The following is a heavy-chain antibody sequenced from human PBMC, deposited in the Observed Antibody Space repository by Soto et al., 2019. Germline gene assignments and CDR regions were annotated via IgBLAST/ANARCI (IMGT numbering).Heavy chain of an antibody. CDR1: GDSVSSNSAA. J-gene: IGHJ4*02. D-gene: IGHD3-3*01. V-gene: IGHV6-1*01. CDR2: TYYRSKWFN. CDR3: AREVYDFWSGYSVYG. Sequence: SQTLSLTCAISGDSVSSNSAAWNWIRQSPSRGLKWLGRTYYRSKWFNVYAVSVKSRITINPDTSKNQFSLQLNSVTPEDTAVYYCAREVYDFWSGYSVYGWGQGTLVTVSS.